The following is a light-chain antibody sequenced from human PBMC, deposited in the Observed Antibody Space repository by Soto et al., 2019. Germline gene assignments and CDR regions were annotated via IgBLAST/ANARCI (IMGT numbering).Light chain of an antibody. Sequence: EIVLTQSPGTLSLSPGERATLSCRASQRVSSSYLAWYQQKPGQAPRLLIYGASSRATGIPDRFSGSGSGTDFTLTISRLEPEDCAVYYCQQYGSSPTWTFGQGTKVEIK. CDR2: GAS. J-gene: IGKJ1*01. CDR3: QQYGSSPTWT. V-gene: IGKV3-20*01. CDR1: QRVSSSY.